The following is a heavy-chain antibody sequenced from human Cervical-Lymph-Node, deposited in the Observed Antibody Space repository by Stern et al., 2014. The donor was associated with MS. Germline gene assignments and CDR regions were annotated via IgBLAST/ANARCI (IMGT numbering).Heavy chain of an antibody. CDR1: GFTFSDYY. D-gene: IGHD3-3*01. Sequence: QVQLVQSGGGLVKPGGSLRLSCAASGFTFSDYYMSWIRQAPGKGLEWVSYISSSSSYTNYADSVKGRFTISRDNAKNSLYLQMNSLRAEDTAVYYCAREAIFGVVSFFDYWGQGTLVTVSS. CDR2: ISSSSSYT. J-gene: IGHJ4*02. V-gene: IGHV3-11*06. CDR3: AREAIFGVVSFFDY.